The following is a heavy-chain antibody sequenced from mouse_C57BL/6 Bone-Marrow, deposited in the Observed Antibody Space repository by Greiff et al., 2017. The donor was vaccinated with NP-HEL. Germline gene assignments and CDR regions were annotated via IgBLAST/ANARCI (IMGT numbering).Heavy chain of an antibody. D-gene: IGHD2-4*01. Sequence: VQLQQSGAELVRPGASVKLSCKASGYTFTDYYINWVKQRPGQGLEWIARIYPGSGNTYYNEKFKGKATLTAEKSSSTAYMQLSSLTSEDSAVYFCASHYEFYFDYWGQGTTLTVSS. CDR2: IYPGSGNT. V-gene: IGHV1-76*01. J-gene: IGHJ2*01. CDR3: ASHYEFYFDY. CDR1: GYTFTDYY.